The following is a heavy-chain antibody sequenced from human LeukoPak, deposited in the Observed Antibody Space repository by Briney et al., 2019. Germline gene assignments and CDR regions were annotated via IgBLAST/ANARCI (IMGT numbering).Heavy chain of an antibody. Sequence: GGSLRLSCAASGFTFSSYAMSWVRQAPGKGLEWVSAISGSGGSTYYADSVKGRFTISRDNSKNTLYLQMNSLRAEDTAVYYCAKDLVGSSWLVGYIQHWGQGTLVTVSS. CDR1: GFTFSSYA. CDR3: AKDLVGSSWLVGYIQH. J-gene: IGHJ1*01. CDR2: ISGSGGST. D-gene: IGHD6-13*01. V-gene: IGHV3-23*01.